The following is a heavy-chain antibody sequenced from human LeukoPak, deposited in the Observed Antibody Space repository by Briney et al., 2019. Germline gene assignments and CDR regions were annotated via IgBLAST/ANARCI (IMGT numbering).Heavy chain of an antibody. J-gene: IGHJ4*02. CDR2: ISGSGDST. CDR1: GFSFSSHA. CDR3: TRDPFDY. D-gene: IGHD5-24*01. Sequence: PGGSLRLSCGASGFSFSSHAMNWVRRAPGKGLEWVSLISGSGDSTYYADSVKGRFTISRDNSKNTLYLQMNSLRAEDTGVYYCTRDPFDYWGQGTLVIVSS. V-gene: IGHV3-23*01.